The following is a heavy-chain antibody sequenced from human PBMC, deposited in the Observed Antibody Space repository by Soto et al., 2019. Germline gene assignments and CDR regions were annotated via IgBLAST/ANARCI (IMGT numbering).Heavy chain of an antibody. J-gene: IGHJ5*02. CDR3: ARHSGKYASSWFDA. CDR2: IYYSGST. V-gene: IGHV4-39*01. CDR1: GGSISSSSYY. D-gene: IGHD2-2*01. Sequence: SETLSLTCTVSGGSISSSSYYWGWIRQPPGKGLEWIGSIYYSGSTYYNPSLKSRVTISINPSKNQMSLELTSVTAADTAVYYCARHSGKYASSWFDAWGKGTLVNVSS.